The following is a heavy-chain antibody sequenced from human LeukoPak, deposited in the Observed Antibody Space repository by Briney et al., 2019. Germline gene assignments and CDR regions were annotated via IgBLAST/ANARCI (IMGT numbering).Heavy chain of an antibody. CDR2: IYTGDSDT. J-gene: IGHJ4*02. CDR1: GXRFTSYW. Sequence: GESLKISCKGSGXRFTSYWIGWVRQMPGKGLEWMGIIYTGDSDTRYSPSFQGQVTISADKSISTAYLQWSSLKASDTAMYYCARRRGYSGYSPFDYWGQGTLVTVSS. V-gene: IGHV5-51*01. D-gene: IGHD5-12*01. CDR3: ARRRGYSGYSPFDY.